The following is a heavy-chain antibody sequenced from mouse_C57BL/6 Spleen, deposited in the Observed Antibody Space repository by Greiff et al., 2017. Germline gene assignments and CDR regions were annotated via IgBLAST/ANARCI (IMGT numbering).Heavy chain of an antibody. D-gene: IGHD2-12*01. J-gene: IGHJ2*01. CDR1: GFTFTDYE. CDR2: IGPESGGT. V-gene: IGHV1-15*01. CDR3: AREALYLRDFDY. Sequence: QVQLLQSGAELVKPGASVTLSCTASGFTFTDYEMHWVQQTPVHGLEWIGAIGPESGGTAYTQTVKGKAILTADKDYSTDYMKLRSLKSEDSAVYCWAREALYLRDFDYWGQGTTLTVSS.